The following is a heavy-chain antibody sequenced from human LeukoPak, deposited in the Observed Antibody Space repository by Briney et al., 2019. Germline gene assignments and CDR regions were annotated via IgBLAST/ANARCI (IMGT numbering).Heavy chain of an antibody. Sequence: ASVKVSCKASGYTFTDYYMHWVRQAPGQGLECMGWIIPNSGGTNYAQKFQGRVTMTGDTSISTAYMELSRLTSDDTAVFYCARIGYRAPYSIDYWGQGTLVTVSS. J-gene: IGHJ4*02. CDR3: ARIGYRAPYSIDY. CDR1: GYTFTDYY. V-gene: IGHV1-2*02. CDR2: IIPNSGGT. D-gene: IGHD6-13*01.